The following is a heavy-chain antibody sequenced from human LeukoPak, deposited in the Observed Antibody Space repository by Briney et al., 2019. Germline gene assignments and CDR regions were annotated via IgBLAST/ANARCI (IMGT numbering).Heavy chain of an antibody. Sequence: ASVKVSCKASGYTFTGYYMHWVRQAPGQGLEWMGWINPNSGGTNYAQKFQGRVTMTRDTSISTAYMELSSLRSEDTAVYYCARGNSDFWSGYSKEDAFDIWGQGTMVTVSS. CDR2: INPNSGGT. V-gene: IGHV1-2*02. J-gene: IGHJ3*02. D-gene: IGHD3-3*01. CDR1: GYTFTGYY. CDR3: ARGNSDFWSGYSKEDAFDI.